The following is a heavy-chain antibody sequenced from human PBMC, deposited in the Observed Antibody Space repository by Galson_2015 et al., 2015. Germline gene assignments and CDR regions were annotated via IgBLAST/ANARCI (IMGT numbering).Heavy chain of an antibody. D-gene: IGHD3-16*01. V-gene: IGHV1-69*06. J-gene: IGHJ4*02. CDR3: AREMGERSEQVYVY. CDR1: GGNFNTHT. CDR2: ITPLFGTA. Sequence: SVKVSCKASGGNFNTHTIDWVRQAPGQGLEWMGGITPLFGTANYAQTFQDRVTITADISTSTAYMELRSLRSEDTAFYYCAREMGERSEQVYVYWGQGTPVTVSS.